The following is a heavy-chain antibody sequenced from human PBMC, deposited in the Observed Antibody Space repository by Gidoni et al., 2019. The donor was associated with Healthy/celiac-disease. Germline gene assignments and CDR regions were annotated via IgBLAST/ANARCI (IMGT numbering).Heavy chain of an antibody. V-gene: IGHV3-66*02. J-gene: IGHJ6*02. CDR1: GFTVSSNY. CDR2: IYSGGST. Sequence: EVQLVESGGGLVQPGGSLRLSCAASGFTVSSNYMSWVRQAPGKGLEWVSVIYSGGSTYYADSVKGRFTISRDNSKNTLYLQMNSLRAEDTAVYYCARDLIPSGSNYVVHDLRLGGMDVWGQGTTVTVSS. D-gene: IGHD4-4*01. CDR3: ARDLIPSGSNYVVHDLRLGGMDV.